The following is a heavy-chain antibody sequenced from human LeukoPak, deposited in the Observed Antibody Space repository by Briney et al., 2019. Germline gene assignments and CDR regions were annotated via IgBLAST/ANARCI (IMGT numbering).Heavy chain of an antibody. Sequence: MPGGSLRLSCAASGFSFSSYNLNWVRQAPGKGLEWVSSLSTSSIYIYYADSVKGRFTVSRDNARNSLYLQLNSLRAEDTAVYYCARSRRDGDYLFNAFDIWGQGTMVTVSS. D-gene: IGHD4-17*01. V-gene: IGHV3-21*01. J-gene: IGHJ3*02. CDR1: GFSFSSYN. CDR2: LSTSSIYI. CDR3: ARSRRDGDYLFNAFDI.